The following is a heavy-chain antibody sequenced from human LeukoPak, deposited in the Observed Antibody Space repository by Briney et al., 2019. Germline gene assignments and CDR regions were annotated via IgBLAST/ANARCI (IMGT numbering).Heavy chain of an antibody. CDR1: GYTFTSYY. V-gene: IGHV1-18*04. J-gene: IGHJ3*02. CDR3: ARGVYGDYVNAFDI. CDR2: ISAYNGNT. Sequence: ASVKVSCKASGYTFTSYYMHWVRQAPGQGLEWMGWISAYNGNTNYAQKLQGRVTMTTDTSTSTAYMELRSLRSDDTAVYYCARGVYGDYVNAFDIWGQGTMVTVSS. D-gene: IGHD4-17*01.